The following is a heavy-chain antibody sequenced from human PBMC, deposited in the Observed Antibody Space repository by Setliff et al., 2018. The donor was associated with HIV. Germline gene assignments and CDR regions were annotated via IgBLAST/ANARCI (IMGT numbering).Heavy chain of an antibody. J-gene: IGHJ4*02. Sequence: ASVKVSCKASGYTFSNFGVHWVRQAPGQRPEWMGWINSGYGNTKYSQEFQGRVTVTRDTTASTVYMELRSLRTEDTAVYYCARGKRWLQPYYLDYWGQGTLVTVSS. CDR3: ARGKRWLQPYYLDY. CDR2: INSGYGNT. V-gene: IGHV1-3*04. CDR1: GYTFSNFG. D-gene: IGHD5-18*01.